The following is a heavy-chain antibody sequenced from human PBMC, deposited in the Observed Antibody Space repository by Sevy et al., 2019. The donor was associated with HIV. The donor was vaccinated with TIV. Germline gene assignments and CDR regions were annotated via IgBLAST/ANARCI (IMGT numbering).Heavy chain of an antibody. CDR2: ISYDGSIK. CDR1: GFTFSTYA. V-gene: IGHV3-30*04. CDR3: AGERTYYYDSSGSDYGYYGMDV. D-gene: IGHD3-22*01. Sequence: GGSLRLFCAASGFTFSTYAMHWVRQAPGKGLEWVAVISYDGSIKYSADSVKGRFTISRDNSKNTLYLQMNSLRPEDTAVYYCAGERTYYYDSSGSDYGYYGMDVWGQGATVTVSS. J-gene: IGHJ6*02.